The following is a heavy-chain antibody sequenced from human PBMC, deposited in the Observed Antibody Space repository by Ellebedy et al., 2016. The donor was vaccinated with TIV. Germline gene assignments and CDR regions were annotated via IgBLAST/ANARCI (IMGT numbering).Heavy chain of an antibody. D-gene: IGHD6-6*01. CDR1: GFTFSSYW. CDR2: IKQDGSEK. J-gene: IGHJ4*02. V-gene: IGHV3-7*01. Sequence: GGSLRLXCAASGFTFSSYWMSWVRQAPGKGLEWVANIKQDGSEKYYVDSVKGRFTISRDNAKNSLYLQMNSLRAEDTAVYYCARAPTIAARPYFDYWGQGTLVTVSS. CDR3: ARAPTIAARPYFDY.